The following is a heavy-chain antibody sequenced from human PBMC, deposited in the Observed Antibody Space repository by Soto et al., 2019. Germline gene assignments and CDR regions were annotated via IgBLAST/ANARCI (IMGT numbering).Heavy chain of an antibody. J-gene: IGHJ4*02. CDR2: ISVSGDYT. V-gene: IGHV3-23*01. CDR3: ATRHLSFCSGGTCNPFDF. Sequence: GGSLRLSCAASGFTFSTYAMNWVRQAPGKGLEWVSTISVSGDYTYYADNVKGRFTISRDNSKNTQYLQMNSLRADDTAMYYCATRHLSFCSGGTCNPFDFWGQGALVTVSS. D-gene: IGHD2-15*01. CDR1: GFTFSTYA.